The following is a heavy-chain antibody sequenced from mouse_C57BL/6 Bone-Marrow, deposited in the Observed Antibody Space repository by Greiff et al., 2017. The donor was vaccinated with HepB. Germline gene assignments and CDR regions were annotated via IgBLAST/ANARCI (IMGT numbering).Heavy chain of an antibody. CDR2: INYDGSST. J-gene: IGHJ1*03. V-gene: IGHV5-16*01. CDR3: ARDRHDGIWYLDV. Sequence: DVHLVESEGGLVQPGSSMKLSCTASGFTFSDYYMAWVRQVPEKGLEWVANINYDGSSTYYLDSLKSRFIISRDNAKNILYLQMSSLKSEDTATYYCARDRHDGIWYLDVWGTGTTVTVSS. D-gene: IGHD2-1*01. CDR1: GFTFSDYY.